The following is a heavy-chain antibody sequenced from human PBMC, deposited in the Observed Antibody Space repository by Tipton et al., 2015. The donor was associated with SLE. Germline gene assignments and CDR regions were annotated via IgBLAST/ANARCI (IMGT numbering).Heavy chain of an antibody. CDR3: ARDKVTETRRPFYFDY. CDR1: GGSISSGGYY. CDR2: INHSGST. D-gene: IGHD2-21*02. Sequence: TLSLTCTVSGGSISSGGYYWSWIRQPPGKGLEWIGEINHSGSTNYNPSLKSRVTISVDTSKNQFSLKLSSVTAADTAVYYCARDKVTETRRPFYFDYWGQGTLVTVSS. V-gene: IGHV4-39*07. J-gene: IGHJ4*02.